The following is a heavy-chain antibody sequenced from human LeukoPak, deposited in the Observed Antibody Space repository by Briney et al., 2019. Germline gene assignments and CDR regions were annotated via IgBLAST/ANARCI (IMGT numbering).Heavy chain of an antibody. J-gene: IGHJ4*02. CDR2: MYHSGST. CDR1: GGSINSNSIV. V-gene: IGHV4-39*01. CDR3: VRRGDNSAYFPLDF. Sequence: PSETLSLTCTAPGGSINSNSIVWGWIRQPPGKGLEWIGGMYHSGSTYYNPSLKSRVTISVDTSKNLVSLRLDSVTAADTAVYDCVRRGDNSAYFPLDFWGQGTLVTVSS. D-gene: IGHD3-16*01.